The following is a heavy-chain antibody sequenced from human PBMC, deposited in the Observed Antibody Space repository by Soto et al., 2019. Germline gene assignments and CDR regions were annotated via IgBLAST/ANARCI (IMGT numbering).Heavy chain of an antibody. V-gene: IGHV1-18*01. D-gene: IGHD2-8*01. CDR1: GYTFTSYG. J-gene: IGHJ6*02. CDR2: ISAYNGNT. CDR3: ARGALQLLSGIVLMVYAPPGDYYGMDV. Sequence: GASVKVSCKASGYTFTSYGISWVRQAPGQGLEWMGWISAYNGNTNYAQKLQGRVTMTTDTSTSTAYMELRSLRSDDTAVYYCARGALQLLSGIVLMVYAPPGDYYGMDVWGQGTTVTVSS.